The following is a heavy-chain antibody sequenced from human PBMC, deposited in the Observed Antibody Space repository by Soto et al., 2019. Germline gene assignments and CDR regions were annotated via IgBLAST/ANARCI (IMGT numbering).Heavy chain of an antibody. CDR1: GYSFTTYW. CDR3: ARHAITVTTVDY. D-gene: IGHD4-17*01. CDR2: IDPSHSST. Sequence: EVQLVQSGAEVKKPGQSLRISCKGSGYSFTTYWISWVRQMPGKGLEWMGRIDPSHSSTNYNPAFQGHVTISADKSISTADLQWSSLEASDTAMYYCARHAITVTTVDYWGQGTLVTVSS. J-gene: IGHJ4*02. V-gene: IGHV5-10-1*01.